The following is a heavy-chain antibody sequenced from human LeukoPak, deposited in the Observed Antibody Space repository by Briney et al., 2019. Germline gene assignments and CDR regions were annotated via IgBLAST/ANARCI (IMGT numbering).Heavy chain of an antibody. J-gene: IGHJ4*02. Sequence: GGSLRLSCAASGFTFTTHWMYWVRQAPGKGLIWVSRISPDGTGATYADSVKGRFTISRDNAKNTVSLQMSSLRAEDTALYYCARDGSSSPFGHWGQGILVTVSS. CDR1: GFTFTTHW. CDR2: ISPDGTGA. V-gene: IGHV3-74*03. D-gene: IGHD6-6*01. CDR3: ARDGSSSPFGH.